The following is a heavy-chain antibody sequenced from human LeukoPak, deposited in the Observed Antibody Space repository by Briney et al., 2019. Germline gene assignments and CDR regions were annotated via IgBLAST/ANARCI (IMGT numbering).Heavy chain of an antibody. Sequence: ASVKVSCKASGYTFTSYGISWVRQAPGQGLEWMGGIIPIFGTANYAQKFQGRVTITADESTSTAYMELSSLRSEDTAVYYCASSIVVVPAAVPLGYYGMDVWGQGTTVTVSS. J-gene: IGHJ6*02. CDR2: IIPIFGTA. V-gene: IGHV1-69*13. CDR1: GYTFTSYG. CDR3: ASSIVVVPAAVPLGYYGMDV. D-gene: IGHD2-2*01.